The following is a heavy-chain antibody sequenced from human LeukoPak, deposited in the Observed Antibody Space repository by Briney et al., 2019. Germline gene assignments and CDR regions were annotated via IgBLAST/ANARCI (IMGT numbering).Heavy chain of an antibody. Sequence: GGSLRLSCAASGFTFSTYGMHWVRQAPGKGLEWVAFIRYDGRNKYYADSVKGRFTISRDNSKNTLCLQMNSLRAEDTAVYYCAKSGRLYGGNSFWFDPWGQGTLVTVSS. J-gene: IGHJ5*02. CDR3: AKSGRLYGGNSFWFDP. CDR1: GFTFSTYG. D-gene: IGHD4-23*01. V-gene: IGHV3-30*02. CDR2: IRYDGRNK.